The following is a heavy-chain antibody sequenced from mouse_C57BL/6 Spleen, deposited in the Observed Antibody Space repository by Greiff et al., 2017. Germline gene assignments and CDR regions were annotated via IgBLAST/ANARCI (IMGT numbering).Heavy chain of an antibody. CDR3: ARAGDLNWYFDV. CDR2: IWSGGST. CDR1: GFSLTSYG. D-gene: IGHD3-3*01. J-gene: IGHJ1*03. V-gene: IGHV2-2*01. Sequence: VQLQQSGPGLVQPSQSLSITCTVSGFSLTSYGVHWVRQSPGKGLAWLGVIWSGGSTDYNAAFISRLSISKDNSKSQVFFKMNSLQADDTAIYYCARAGDLNWYFDVWGTGTTVTVSS.